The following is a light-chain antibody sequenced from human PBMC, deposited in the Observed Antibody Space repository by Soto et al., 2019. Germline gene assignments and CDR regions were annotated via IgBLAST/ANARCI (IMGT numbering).Light chain of an antibody. V-gene: IGLV2-11*01. CDR2: DVS. Sequence: QSVLTQPRSVSGSPGQSVTISCTGTSSDVGGYNYVSWYQQHPGKAPQLMIYDVSERPSGVPDRFSGSKSGNTASLTISGLQAEDEADYYCAAWDDSLSGDVVFGGGTKVTVL. CDR3: AAWDDSLSGDVV. CDR1: SSDVGGYNY. J-gene: IGLJ2*01.